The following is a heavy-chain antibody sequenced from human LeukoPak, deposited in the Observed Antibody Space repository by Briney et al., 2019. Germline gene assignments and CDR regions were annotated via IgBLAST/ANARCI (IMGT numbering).Heavy chain of an antibody. CDR2: INPSGGST. Sequence: ASVKVSCKASGYTFTSYYVHWVRQAPGQGLEWMGIINPSGGSTSYAQKFQGRVTMTSDTSISTAYMELTRLRSDDTAVYYCARDRGSSWYVDYWGQGTLVTVSS. D-gene: IGHD6-13*01. CDR1: GYTFTSYY. V-gene: IGHV1-46*01. CDR3: ARDRGSSWYVDY. J-gene: IGHJ4*02.